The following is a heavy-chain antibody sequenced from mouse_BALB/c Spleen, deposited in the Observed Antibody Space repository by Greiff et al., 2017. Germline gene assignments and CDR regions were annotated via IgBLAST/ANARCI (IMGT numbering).Heavy chain of an antibody. V-gene: IGHV5-6-5*01. CDR2: ISSGGST. J-gene: IGHJ3*01. CDR1: GFTFSSYA. Sequence: EVKLMESGGGLVKPGGSLKLSCAASGFTFSSYAMSWVRQTPEKRLEWVASISSGGSTYYPDSVKGRFTISRDNARNILYLQMSSLRSEDTAMYYCARERGSWFAYWGQGTLVTVSA. CDR3: ARERGSWFAY.